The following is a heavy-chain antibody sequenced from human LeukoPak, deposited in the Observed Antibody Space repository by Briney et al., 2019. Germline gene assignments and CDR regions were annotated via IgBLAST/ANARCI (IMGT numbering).Heavy chain of an antibody. CDR1: GFTFSSYS. V-gene: IGHV3-21*01. D-gene: IGHD3-22*01. CDR2: ISSSSSYI. J-gene: IGHJ4*02. Sequence: GRSLRLSCAASGFTFSSYSMNWVRQAPGKGLEWVSSISSSSSYIYYADSVKGRFTISRDHAKNSLYLQMNSLRAEDTAVYYCARASFDSPYYDSSGYYYFDYWGQGTLVTVSS. CDR3: ARASFDSPYYDSSGYYYFDY.